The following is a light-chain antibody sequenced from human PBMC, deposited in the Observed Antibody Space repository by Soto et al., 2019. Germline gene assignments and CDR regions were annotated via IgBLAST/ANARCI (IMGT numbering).Light chain of an antibody. V-gene: IGKV3-20*01. CDR1: QSVSSSY. J-gene: IGKJ1*01. Sequence: EIVLTQSPGTLSLSPGERATLSCRASQSVSSSYLAWYQQKPGQAPRLLIYGASSRATGIPDRFSGSGSGTDFTLTISRLEPEDFVVYYSQQYGSPPQTFGQGTKVEI. CDR2: GAS. CDR3: QQYGSPPQT.